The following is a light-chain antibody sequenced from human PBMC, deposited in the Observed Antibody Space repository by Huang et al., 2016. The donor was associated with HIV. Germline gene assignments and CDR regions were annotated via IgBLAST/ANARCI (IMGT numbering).Light chain of an antibody. CDR2: ATS. CDR3: QQLHSYPPT. Sequence: IQLTQSPSSLSASVGDRVTITCRANPGPFVYLAWYQQKPGKAPNLLIHATSTLQSGVPSRFSGSGSGTDFTLTISSLQPEDYATYYCQQLHSYPPTFGGGTKVEIK. CDR1: PGPFVY. V-gene: IGKV1-9*01. J-gene: IGKJ4*01.